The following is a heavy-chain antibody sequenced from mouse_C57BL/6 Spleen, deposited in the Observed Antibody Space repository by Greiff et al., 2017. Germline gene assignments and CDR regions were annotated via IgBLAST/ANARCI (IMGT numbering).Heavy chain of an antibody. J-gene: IGHJ2*01. CDR3: ARRGTVYFDY. V-gene: IGHV3-6*01. Sequence: DVQLVESGPGLVKPSQSLSLTCSVTGYSITSGYYWNWIRQFPGNKLEWMGYISYDGSNNYNPSLKNRISITRDTSKNQFFLKLNSVTTEDTATYYCARRGTVYFDYWGQGTTLTVSS. CDR1: GYSITSGYY. CDR2: ISYDGSN. D-gene: IGHD4-1*01.